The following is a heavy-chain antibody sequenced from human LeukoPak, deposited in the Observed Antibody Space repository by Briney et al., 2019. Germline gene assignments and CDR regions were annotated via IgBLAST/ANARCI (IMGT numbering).Heavy chain of an antibody. J-gene: IGHJ6*02. CDR2: ISYDGSNK. V-gene: IGHV3-30*04. CDR1: GFTFSSYA. D-gene: IGHD2-15*01. Sequence: GRSLRLSCAASGFTFSSYAMYWGCQAPGKGLEWVAVISYDGSNKYYADSVKGRFTISRDNSKNTLYLQMNSLRAEDTAVYYCARKGVVVSDYYYGMDVWGQGTTVTVSS. CDR3: ARKGVVVSDYYYGMDV.